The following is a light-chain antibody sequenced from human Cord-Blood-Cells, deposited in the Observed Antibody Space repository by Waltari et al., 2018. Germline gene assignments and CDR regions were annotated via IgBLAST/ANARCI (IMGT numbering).Light chain of an antibody. CDR2: GNS. CDR1: SSHIGAGYD. V-gene: IGLV1-40*01. J-gene: IGLJ1*01. CDR3: QSYDSSPSGYV. Sequence: QSVLTQPPSVSGAPGQRVTISCTGSSSHIGAGYDVPWYQQLPGTAPKLLIYGNSNRPSGVPDRFSGSKSGTSASLAITGLQAEDEADYYCQSYDSSPSGYVFGTGTKVTVL.